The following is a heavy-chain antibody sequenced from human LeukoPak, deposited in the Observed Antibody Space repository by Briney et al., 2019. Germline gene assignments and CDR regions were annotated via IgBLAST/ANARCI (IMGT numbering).Heavy chain of an antibody. J-gene: IGHJ4*02. CDR1: GGPISSYY. CDR2: IYYSGST. CDR3: ARTIIWFGELSTYFDY. Sequence: PSETLSLTXTVSGGPISSYYWSWIWQPPGKGLEWIGYIYYSGSTNYNPSLKSRVTISVDTSKNQFSLKLSSVTAADTAVYYCARTIIWFGELSTYFDYWGQGTLVTVSS. V-gene: IGHV4-59*01. D-gene: IGHD3-10*01.